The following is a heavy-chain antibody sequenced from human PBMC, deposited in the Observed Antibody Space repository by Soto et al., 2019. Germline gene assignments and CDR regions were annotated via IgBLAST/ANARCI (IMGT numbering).Heavy chain of an antibody. D-gene: IGHD4-17*01. CDR1: GFTFSSYA. CDR2: ISYDGSNK. CDR3: ARVHFRSSTTVTTSDVDY. V-gene: IGHV3-30-3*01. Sequence: GGSLRLSCAASGFTFSSYAMHWVRQAPGKGLEWVAVISYDGSNKYYADSVKGRFTISRDNSKNTLYLQMNSLRAEDTAVYYCARVHFRSSTTVTTSDVDYWGQGTLVTVSS. J-gene: IGHJ4*02.